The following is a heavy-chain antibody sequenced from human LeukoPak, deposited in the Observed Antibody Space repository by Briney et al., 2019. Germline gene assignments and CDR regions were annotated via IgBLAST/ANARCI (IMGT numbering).Heavy chain of an antibody. CDR3: ARDPHGYSSSSNWFDP. CDR2: ISSSGSTI. V-gene: IGHV3-48*03. CDR1: GFTSSSYE. Sequence: PGGSLRLSCAASGFTSSSYEMNCVRQAPGKGLEWGSYISSSGSTIYYADSVKGRFTISRDNAKNSLYLQMNSLRAEDTAVYYCARDPHGYSSSSNWFDPWGQGTLVTVSS. D-gene: IGHD6-13*01. J-gene: IGHJ5*02.